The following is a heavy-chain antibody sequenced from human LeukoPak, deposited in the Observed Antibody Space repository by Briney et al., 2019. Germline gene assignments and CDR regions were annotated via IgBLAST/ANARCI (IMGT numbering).Heavy chain of an antibody. CDR2: IYYSGST. J-gene: IGHJ4*02. D-gene: IGHD6-19*01. Sequence: PSETLSLTCTVSGGSISSNSYYWGWIRQPPGKGLEWIGSIYYSGSTSYNPSLKSRVTISVDTSKNQFSLKLSSVTAADTAIYYCARDPPMEWFSSGYYGLDYWGQGTLVTVSS. V-gene: IGHV4-39*07. CDR1: GGSISSNSYY. CDR3: ARDPPMEWFSSGYYGLDY.